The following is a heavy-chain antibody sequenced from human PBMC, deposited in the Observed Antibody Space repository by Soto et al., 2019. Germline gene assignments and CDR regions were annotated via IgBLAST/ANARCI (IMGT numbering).Heavy chain of an antibody. D-gene: IGHD3-10*01. V-gene: IGHV1-18*01. CDR3: ARSSISGIFFYYY. CDR2: INPNNGDT. Sequence: ASVKVSCKASGYIFTANGVCWLRQAPGQGLEWMGWINPNNGDTKYAPNFQGRVTMTSDTSSTTAYMELKSLRSDDTAMYYCARSSISGIFFYYYWGQGTLVTVSS. J-gene: IGHJ4*02. CDR1: GYIFTANG.